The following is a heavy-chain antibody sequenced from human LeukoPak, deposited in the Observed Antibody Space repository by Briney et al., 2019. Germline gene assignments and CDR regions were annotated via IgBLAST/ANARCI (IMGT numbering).Heavy chain of an antibody. Sequence: GGSLRLSCAASGFTFDNYAMTWVRQAPGKGLEWVSAISGSGGSTYYADSVKGRFTISRDNSKNTLYLQMNSLRAEDTAVYYCAKDQFVTPGSKWELAAFDYWGQGTLVTVSS. V-gene: IGHV3-23*01. D-gene: IGHD1-26*01. CDR2: ISGSGGST. CDR1: GFTFDNYA. J-gene: IGHJ4*02. CDR3: AKDQFVTPGSKWELAAFDY.